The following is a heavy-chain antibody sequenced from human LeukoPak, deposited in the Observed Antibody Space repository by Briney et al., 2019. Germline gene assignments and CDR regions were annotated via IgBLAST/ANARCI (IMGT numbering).Heavy chain of an antibody. CDR3: ARDSYDYGDY. CDR1: GYSFSRYG. D-gene: IGHD3-16*01. Sequence: ASVKVSCKASGYSFSRYGISWVRQAPGQGLEWMGWINPNSGGTNYAQKFQGRVTMTRDTSISTAYMELSRLRSDDTAVYYCARDSYDYGDYWGQGTLVTVSS. V-gene: IGHV1-2*02. J-gene: IGHJ4*02. CDR2: INPNSGGT.